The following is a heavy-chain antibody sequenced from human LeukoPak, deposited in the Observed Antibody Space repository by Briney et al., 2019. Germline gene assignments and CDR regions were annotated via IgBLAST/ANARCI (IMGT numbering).Heavy chain of an antibody. CDR2: VSTSGSYI. CDR3: ARGNYDFAYDP. V-gene: IGHV3-21*01. D-gene: IGHD3-3*01. Sequence: GGSLRLSCAASGFILSDFDMNWVRQAPGKGLEWVSYVSTSGSYIHYADSVKGRFTISRDDAKNSLYLQLDSLTVEDTAVYFCARGNYDFAYDPWGQGTLVTVSS. J-gene: IGHJ5*02. CDR1: GFILSDFD.